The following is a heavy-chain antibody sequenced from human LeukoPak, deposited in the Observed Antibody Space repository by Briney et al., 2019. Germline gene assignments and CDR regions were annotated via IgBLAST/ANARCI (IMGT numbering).Heavy chain of an antibody. V-gene: IGHV1-8*01. Sequence: WASVKVSCKASGYSFTSHNINWVRQATGQGLEWMGWVSPSSGNTAYAQKFQGRVTMTRDTSISTAYMELSSLTSEDTAVYYCARGHPGYSSGRPDYWGQGTLVTVSS. J-gene: IGHJ4*02. D-gene: IGHD6-19*01. CDR3: ARGHPGYSSGRPDY. CDR2: VSPSSGNT. CDR1: GYSFTSHN.